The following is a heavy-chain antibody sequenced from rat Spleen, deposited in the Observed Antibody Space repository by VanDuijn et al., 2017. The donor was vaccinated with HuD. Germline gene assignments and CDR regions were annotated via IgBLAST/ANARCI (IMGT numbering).Heavy chain of an antibody. CDR2: ISTSGGST. CDR1: GFTFSNYG. V-gene: IGHV5-19*01. J-gene: IGHJ2*01. Sequence: EVQLVESDGGLVQPGRSLKLSCAASGFTFSNYGTHWIRQAPTKGLEWVATISTSGGSTYYRDSVKGRFTISRDNAKSTLYLQMNSLRSEDTATYYCTRLDNWFAYWGQGVMVTVSS. CDR3: TRLDNWFAY. D-gene: IGHD3-6*01.